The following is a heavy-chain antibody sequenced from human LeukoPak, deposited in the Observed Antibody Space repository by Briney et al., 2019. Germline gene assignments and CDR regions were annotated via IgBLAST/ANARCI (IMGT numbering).Heavy chain of an antibody. Sequence: SQTLSLTCAISGDSLSCNSTTWIWISQSPSRGLDWLGRTYYRSKWYLDYAVAVTSRITSSPDTSNNQVCLQLTSVTPEDTAVYHRARGSVRYFDYWGQGSLVTVSS. D-gene: IGHD1-1*01. CDR1: GDSLSCNSTT. J-gene: IGHJ4*02. V-gene: IGHV6-1*01. CDR2: TYYRSKWYL. CDR3: ARGSVRYFDY.